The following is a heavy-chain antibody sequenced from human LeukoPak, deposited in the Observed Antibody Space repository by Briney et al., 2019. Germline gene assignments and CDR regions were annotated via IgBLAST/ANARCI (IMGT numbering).Heavy chain of an antibody. Sequence: SETLSLTCTVSGGSISSYYWSWIRQPPGKGLEWIGYIYYSGSTNYNPSLKSRVTISVDTSKNQFSPKLSSVTAADTAVYYCARTNYGDYPTYYFDYWGQGTLVTVSS. D-gene: IGHD4-17*01. V-gene: IGHV4-59*01. CDR2: IYYSGST. CDR3: ARTNYGDYPTYYFDY. CDR1: GGSISSYY. J-gene: IGHJ4*02.